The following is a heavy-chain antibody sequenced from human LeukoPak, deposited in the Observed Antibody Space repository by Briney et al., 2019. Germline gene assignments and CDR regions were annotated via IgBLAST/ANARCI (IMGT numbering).Heavy chain of an antibody. CDR1: GGSITDYH. J-gene: IGHJ4*02. D-gene: IGHD7-27*01. Sequence: PSETLSLTCTVSGGSITDYHWSWIRQPPGKGLEYIGYIYNRGSTFYNPSLKSRVTISVDTSKNQFSLKLSSVTAADTAVYYCARSDPETGDSHYFDYWGQGTLVTVSS. CDR2: IYNRGST. CDR3: ARSDPETGDSHYFDY. V-gene: IGHV4-59*12.